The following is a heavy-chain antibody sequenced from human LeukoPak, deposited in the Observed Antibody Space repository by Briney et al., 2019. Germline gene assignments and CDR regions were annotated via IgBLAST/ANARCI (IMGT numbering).Heavy chain of an antibody. CDR2: INHSGST. Sequence: SEALSLTCAVYGGSFSGYYWSWIRQPPGKGLEWIGEINHSGSTNYNPSLKSRVTISVDTSKNQFSLKLSSVTAADTAVYYCAREDTSGYLNWFDPWGQGTLVTVSS. V-gene: IGHV4-34*01. D-gene: IGHD3-22*01. J-gene: IGHJ5*02. CDR1: GGSFSGYY. CDR3: AREDTSGYLNWFDP.